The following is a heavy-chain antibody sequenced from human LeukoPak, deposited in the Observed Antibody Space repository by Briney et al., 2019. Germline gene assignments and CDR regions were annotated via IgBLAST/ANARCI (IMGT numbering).Heavy chain of an antibody. V-gene: IGHV3-23*01. CDR3: AKDQSRVGASDLFDS. Sequence: PGGSLRLSCAASGFTFSSCAMTWVRQAPGKGLEWVSSISGSGATIYYADSVKGRFTISRDNSNNTVYLQMNSLRAEDTAVYYCAKDQSRVGASDLFDSWGQGMQVGVSS. J-gene: IGHJ4*02. CDR2: ISGSGATI. D-gene: IGHD1-26*01. CDR1: GFTFSSCA.